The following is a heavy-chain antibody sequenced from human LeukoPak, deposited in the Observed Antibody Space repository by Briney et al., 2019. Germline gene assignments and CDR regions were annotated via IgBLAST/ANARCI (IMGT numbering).Heavy chain of an antibody. D-gene: IGHD3-10*01. CDR1: GFTFSSYE. Sequence: GGSLRPSCAASGFTFSSYEMNWVRQAPGKGLEWVSYISSSGSTIYYADSVKGRFTISRDNAKNSLYLQMNSLRAEDTAVYYCARSTAMVRGVTDYWGQGTLVTVSS. CDR3: ARSTAMVRGVTDY. J-gene: IGHJ4*02. V-gene: IGHV3-48*03. CDR2: ISSSGSTI.